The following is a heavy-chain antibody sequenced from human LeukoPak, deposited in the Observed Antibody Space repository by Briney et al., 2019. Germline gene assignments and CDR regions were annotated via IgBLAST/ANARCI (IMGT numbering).Heavy chain of an antibody. J-gene: IGHJ4*02. D-gene: IGHD3-3*01. Sequence: GRSLRLSCAASGFTFSSYVMHWVRQAPGKGLEWVAIISYDGSNEYYADSVKGRFTISRDNSKNTLYLQMNSLRAADTAVYYCAKACRSGYYDDYFDYWGQGTLVTVSS. CDR3: AKACRSGYYDDYFDY. CDR2: ISYDGSNE. V-gene: IGHV3-30*04. CDR1: GFTFSSYV.